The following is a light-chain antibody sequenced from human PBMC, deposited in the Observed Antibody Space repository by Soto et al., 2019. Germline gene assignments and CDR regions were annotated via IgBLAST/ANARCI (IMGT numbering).Light chain of an antibody. Sequence: IVMTQSPFTLSVSPGERATLSCRASQSVSSNLAWYQQKPGQAPRLLIYGTSTRATGIPARFSGSGSGTEFTLTISSLQSEDFAVYYCQQYNNWPPWTFGQGTKV. CDR1: QSVSSN. CDR2: GTS. CDR3: QQYNNWPPWT. V-gene: IGKV3-15*01. J-gene: IGKJ1*01.